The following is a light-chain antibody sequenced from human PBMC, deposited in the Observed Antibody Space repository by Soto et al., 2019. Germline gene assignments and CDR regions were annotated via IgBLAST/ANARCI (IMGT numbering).Light chain of an antibody. V-gene: IGKV3-15*01. Sequence: EIVMTQSPATLSVSPGERATLSCRASQSVSSNLAWYQQKPGQAPRLLIYGASTRATGIPARFSGSGSGTEFTLTISSLQSEDFAVYYCQQYHNWPPWTFGQGTKVHIK. J-gene: IGKJ1*01. CDR2: GAS. CDR1: QSVSSN. CDR3: QQYHNWPPWT.